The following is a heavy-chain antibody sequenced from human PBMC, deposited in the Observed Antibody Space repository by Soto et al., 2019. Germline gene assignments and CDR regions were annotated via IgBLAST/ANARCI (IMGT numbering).Heavy chain of an antibody. V-gene: IGHV1-46*01. CDR3: ATKPGSSVTVSDGYWLDP. CDR1: GYTFTNYY. CDR2: INPSGSMT. D-gene: IGHD2-21*02. J-gene: IGHJ5*02. Sequence: QVQLVQSGAEVKQPGASVKLSCKASGYTFTNYYMHWVRQAPGQGLEWMGIINPSGSMTNYAQKFQGRVTMTRDTSTSTVYMELRSLRFEDTAVYYCATKPGSSVTVSDGYWLDPWGQGTLVTVSS.